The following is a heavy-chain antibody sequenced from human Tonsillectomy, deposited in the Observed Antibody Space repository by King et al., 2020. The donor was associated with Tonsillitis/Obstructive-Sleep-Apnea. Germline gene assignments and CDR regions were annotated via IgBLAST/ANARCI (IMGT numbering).Heavy chain of an antibody. CDR1: VGSISSGGYY. D-gene: IGHD4-17*01. J-gene: IGHJ4*02. V-gene: IGHV4-31*03. CDR3: ARGDDYDNYLDC. CDR2: IYYSGTT. Sequence: QLQESGPGLVKPSHTLSLTCTVSVGSISSGGYYWSWIRQHPGKGLEWIGYIYYSGTTYDNPSLKNRVTMSVATSKNQFSLKLSSVTAADTAVYYCARGDDYDNYLDCWGQGTLVTVSS.